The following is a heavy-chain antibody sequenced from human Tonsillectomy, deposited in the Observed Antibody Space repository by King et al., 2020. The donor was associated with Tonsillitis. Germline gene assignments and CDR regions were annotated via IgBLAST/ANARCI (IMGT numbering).Heavy chain of an antibody. CDR3: VRGGMNGSGYYGFDY. D-gene: IGHD5-12*01. V-gene: IGHV4-61*02. CDR1: GGSISSDSHY. J-gene: IGHJ4*02. Sequence: VQLQESGPGLVKPSQTLSLTCTVSGGSISSDSHYWSWIRQPAGKRLEYIGRIYTSGSTNYNPSLRSRVTMSLDRSKTQVSLKLTSVSAADSAVYYCVRGGMNGSGYYGFDYWGPGTLVTVSS. CDR2: IYTSGST.